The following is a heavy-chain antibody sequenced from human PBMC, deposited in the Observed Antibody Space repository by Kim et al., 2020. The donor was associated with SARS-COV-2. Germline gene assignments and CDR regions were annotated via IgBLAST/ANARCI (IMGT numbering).Heavy chain of an antibody. J-gene: IGHJ4*02. CDR1: GFTFSNYV. V-gene: IGHV3-30*04. CDR2: ISHDATKK. CDR3: TRDPPRNNNGWYWGTYCIDC. Sequence: GGSLRLSCAASGFTFSNYVLHWVRQAPGKGLEWVAVISHDATKKYYADSVEGRFTISRDNSGNTLYLQMNGLRIEDTAIYYCTRDPPRNNNGWYWGTYCIDCWGQGTLVTVSS. D-gene: IGHD6-19*01.